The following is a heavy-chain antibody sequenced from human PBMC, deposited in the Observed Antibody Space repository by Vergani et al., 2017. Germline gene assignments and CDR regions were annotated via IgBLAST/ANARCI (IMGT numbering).Heavy chain of an antibody. V-gene: IGHV3-48*03. J-gene: IGHJ4*02. CDR1: GFTFSSYE. CDR2: ISSSGSTI. D-gene: IGHD6-6*01. CDR3: ARDFGYSRTSSSPFDY. Sequence: EVQLVESGGGLVQPGGSLRLSCAASGFTFSSYEMNWVRQAPGKGLEWVSYISSSGSTIYYADSVKGRFTISRDNAKNSLYLQMNSLRAEDTAVYYCARDFGYSRTSSSPFDYWGQGTLVTVSS.